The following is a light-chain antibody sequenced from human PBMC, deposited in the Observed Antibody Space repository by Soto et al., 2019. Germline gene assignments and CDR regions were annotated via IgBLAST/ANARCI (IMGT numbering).Light chain of an antibody. CDR3: SSYTSSSTLFYV. V-gene: IGLV2-14*01. CDR2: DVS. J-gene: IGLJ1*01. Sequence: QSALTQPASVSGSPGQSITISCTGTSSDVGGYNYVSWYQQHPGKAPKLMIYDVSNRPSGVSNRFSGSKSGNTASLTISGHQAEDEADYYCSSYTSSSTLFYVFGTGTKVTVL. CDR1: SSDVGGYNY.